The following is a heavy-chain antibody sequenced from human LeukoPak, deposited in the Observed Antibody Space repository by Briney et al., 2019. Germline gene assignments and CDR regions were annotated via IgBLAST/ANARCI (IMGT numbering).Heavy chain of an antibody. V-gene: IGHV4-4*02. D-gene: IGHD1-26*01. CDR3: ARVSGSYFDY. CDR1: GGSISSSDR. J-gene: IGHJ4*02. Sequence: SETLSLTCAVSGGSISSSDRWSWVRQPPGKGLEWLGQIYYSGSTNYNPSLKSRVTISVDKSKNQFSLKLSSVTAADTAVYYCARVSGSYFDYWGQGTLVTVSS. CDR2: IYYSGST.